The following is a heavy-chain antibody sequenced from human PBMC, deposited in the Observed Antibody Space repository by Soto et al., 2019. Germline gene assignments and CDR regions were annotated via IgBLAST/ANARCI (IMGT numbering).Heavy chain of an antibody. Sequence: ASVKVSCKASGYVFTDYYIHGVRQAPGQGLEWMGWINPKSGGANYAQKFQGWVTLTSDTSMRAAYMDLHRLRSNDTAVYFCARDRGYSSSPNFDYWGQGTLVTVSS. CDR1: GYVFTDYY. J-gene: IGHJ4*02. CDR3: ARDRGYSSSPNFDY. V-gene: IGHV1-2*04. D-gene: IGHD6-13*01. CDR2: INPKSGGA.